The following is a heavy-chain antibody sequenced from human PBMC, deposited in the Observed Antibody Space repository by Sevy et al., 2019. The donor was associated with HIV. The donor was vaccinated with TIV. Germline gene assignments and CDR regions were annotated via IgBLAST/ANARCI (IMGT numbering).Heavy chain of an antibody. V-gene: IGHV4-4*07. D-gene: IGHD3-3*01. CDR2: IYSSGTA. J-gene: IGHJ6*02. CDR3: ARDDQDSWSGYYKVQYQYIMYV. CDR1: GGSINNYW. Sequence: SETLSLTCTVSGGSINNYWWGWIRQPAGKGLEWIGRIYSSGTADYNPSLKSRVTMSVDTARNRLSLKMSSVTAADTAVYFCARDDQDSWSGYYKVQYQYIMYVWGQGTTVTVSS.